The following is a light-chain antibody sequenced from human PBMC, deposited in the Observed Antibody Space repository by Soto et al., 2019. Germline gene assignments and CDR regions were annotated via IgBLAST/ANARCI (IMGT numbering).Light chain of an antibody. CDR2: DVS. Sequence: QSALTQPASVSGSPGQSITISCTGASSDVGDYNYVSWYQQYPGKAPKLMIYDVSNRPSGVSNRFSGSKSGNTASLTISGLRAEDEAFYHCSSHTSSGARVFGGGTKVTVL. V-gene: IGLV2-14*01. J-gene: IGLJ3*02. CDR1: SSDVGDYNY. CDR3: SSHTSSGARV.